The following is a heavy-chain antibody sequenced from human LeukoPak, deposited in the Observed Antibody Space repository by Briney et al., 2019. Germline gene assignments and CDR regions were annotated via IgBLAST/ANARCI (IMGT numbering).Heavy chain of an antibody. V-gene: IGHV3-7*01. J-gene: IGHJ4*02. CDR1: GFMFSSNW. CDR2: IKEDGTET. D-gene: IGHD3-3*01. CDR3: AKDHYWSIDY. Sequence: GGSLRLSCAASGFMFSSNWMSWVRLAPGKGLEWVANIKEDGTETYYVDSVKGRFTISRDIAKNTLYLQMNSLRAEDTGVYYCAKDHYWSIDYWGRGTLVTVSS.